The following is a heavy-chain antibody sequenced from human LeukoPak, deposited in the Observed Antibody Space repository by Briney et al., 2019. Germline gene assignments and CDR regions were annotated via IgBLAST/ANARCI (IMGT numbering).Heavy chain of an antibody. CDR2: IHYSGIT. Sequence: PSQTLSLTCTVSGGSISRGGYCWSWIRQPPGKGLEWLGYIHYSGITYYNPSLKSRVTMSLDTSKSQFSLRLSSVTAADTAVYYCARLAASPHREFDPWGQGTLVTVSS. CDR1: GGSISRGGYC. CDR3: ARLAASPHREFDP. V-gene: IGHV4-30-4*08. J-gene: IGHJ5*02.